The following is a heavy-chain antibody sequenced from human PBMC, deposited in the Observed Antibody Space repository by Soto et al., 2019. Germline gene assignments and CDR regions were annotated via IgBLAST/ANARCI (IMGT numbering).Heavy chain of an antibody. CDR1: GYTFTSYA. D-gene: IGHD1-26*01. Sequence: ASVKVSCKASGYTFTSYAMHWLRQAPGQRLEWMGWINAGNGNTKYSQKFQGRVTITRDTSASTAYMELSSLRSEDTAVYYCARTSDGAVAFQHWGQGTLVTVSS. V-gene: IGHV1-3*01. CDR3: ARTSDGAVAFQH. CDR2: INAGNGNT. J-gene: IGHJ1*01.